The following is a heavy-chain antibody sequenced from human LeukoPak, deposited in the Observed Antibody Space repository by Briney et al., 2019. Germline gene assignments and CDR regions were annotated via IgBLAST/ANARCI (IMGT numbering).Heavy chain of an antibody. D-gene: IGHD5-12*01. CDR3: AKDIATMRWLRPAPSSDY. CDR2: IRYDGNNK. J-gene: IGHJ4*02. Sequence: GGSLRLSCAASGFTFSSFGMHWVRQAPGKGLEWVTFIRYDGNNKYYADSVKGGFTISRDNSKNTLYLQMNSLRTEDTAIYSCAKDIATMRWLRPAPSSDYWGPGTLVTVSS. V-gene: IGHV3-30*02. CDR1: GFTFSSFG.